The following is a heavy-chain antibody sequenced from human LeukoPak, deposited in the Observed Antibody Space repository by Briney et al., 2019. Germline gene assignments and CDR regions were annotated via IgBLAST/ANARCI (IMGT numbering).Heavy chain of an antibody. CDR2: IYPGDSDT. Sequence: PGESLKISCKGSGYNFADYWIGWVRQMPGIGLEWMGIIYPGDSDTRYSPSFQGQVTISADKSISTAYLQWTSLKASDTAIYYCARSYSSSYTNLDYWGQGTLVTVSS. V-gene: IGHV5-51*01. D-gene: IGHD6-13*01. CDR3: ARSYSSSYTNLDY. CDR1: GYNFADYW. J-gene: IGHJ4*02.